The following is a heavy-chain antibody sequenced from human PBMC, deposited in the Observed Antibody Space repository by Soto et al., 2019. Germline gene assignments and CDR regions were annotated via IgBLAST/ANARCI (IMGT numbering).Heavy chain of an antibody. CDR1: LGTFSSYT. J-gene: IGHJ4*02. CDR3: ARDGEAVAGKSYFDY. V-gene: IGHV1-69*02. CDR2: IIPILGIA. Sequence: SVKVSYKASLGTFSSYTNCWVRQAPGQGLEWMGRIIPILGIANYAQKFQGRVTITADKSTSTAYMELSSLRSEDTAVYYCARDGEAVAGKSYFDYWGQGTLVTVSS. D-gene: IGHD6-19*01.